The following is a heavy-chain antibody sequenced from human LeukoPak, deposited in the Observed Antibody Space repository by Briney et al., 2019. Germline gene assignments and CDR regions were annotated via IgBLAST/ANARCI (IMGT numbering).Heavy chain of an antibody. J-gene: IGHJ4*02. CDR3: ARDQTNDYGDYVPPFDY. V-gene: IGHV3-69-1*01. CDR2: ISSSSTI. CDR1: GFTFSDYY. Sequence: GGSLRLSCAASGFTFSDYYMSWIRQAPGKGLEWVSYISSSSTIYYADSVKGRFTISRDDAKNSLYLQMNSLRDEDTAVYYCARDQTNDYGDYVPPFDYWGQGTLVTVSS. D-gene: IGHD4-17*01.